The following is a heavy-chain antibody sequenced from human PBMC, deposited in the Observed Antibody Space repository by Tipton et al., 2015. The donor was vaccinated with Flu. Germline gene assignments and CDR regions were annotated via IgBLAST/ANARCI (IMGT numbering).Heavy chain of an antibody. V-gene: IGHV3-7*01. D-gene: IGHD2-8*01. CDR3: ARMRARDCTLGVCYLWWFDL. Sequence: SLRLSCAASGFTFSSYWMHWVRQAPGKGLEWVANINQDANEIYYVDSVKGRFTISRDNAKNSLYLQMNGLRAEDTAVYYCARMRARDCTLGVCYLWWFDLWGRGTLVTVS. CDR1: GFTFSSYW. CDR2: INQDANEI. J-gene: IGHJ2*01.